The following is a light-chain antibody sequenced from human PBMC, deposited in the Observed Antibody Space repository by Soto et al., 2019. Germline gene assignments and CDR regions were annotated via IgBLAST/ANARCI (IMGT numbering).Light chain of an antibody. Sequence: QSVLTQPPSVSGAPGQRVTISCTGSTSKIGAGYDVHWYQQLPGTAPKLLIYGNSNRPAGVSDRFSGSKYGTSASLAITGLQAEDEADYYCQSYDSSLSAVVFGGGTKLTVL. J-gene: IGLJ2*01. CDR2: GNS. CDR3: QSYDSSLSAVV. CDR1: TSKIGAGYD. V-gene: IGLV1-40*01.